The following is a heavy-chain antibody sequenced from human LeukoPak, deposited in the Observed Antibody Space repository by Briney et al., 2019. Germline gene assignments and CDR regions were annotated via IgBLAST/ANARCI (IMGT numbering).Heavy chain of an antibody. V-gene: IGHV5-51*01. D-gene: IGHD6-19*01. CDR1: GYTYTSYW. CDR3: ARRRAVAGTYYFDS. Sequence: GESLKISCKGSGYTYTSYWISWVRQMPGKGLEWMGIIYPGNSDTRYSPSFQGQVTISVDKSITTAYLQWSSLEASDTAMYYCARRRAVAGTYYFDSWGQGTLVTVSS. J-gene: IGHJ4*02. CDR2: IYPGNSDT.